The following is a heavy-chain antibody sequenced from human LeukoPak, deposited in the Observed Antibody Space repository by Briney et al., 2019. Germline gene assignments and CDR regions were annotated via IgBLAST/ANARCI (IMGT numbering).Heavy chain of an antibody. CDR1: GYSISSGYY. J-gene: IGHJ4*02. V-gene: IGHV4-38-2*01. D-gene: IGHD6-6*01. Sequence: ETLSLTCAVSGYSISSGYYWGWIRQPPGKGLEWIGSIYHSGSTYYNPSLKSRVTISVDTSKNQFSLKLSSVTAADTAVYYCASSRAKGYWGQGTLVTVSS. CDR3: ASSRAKGY. CDR2: IYHSGST.